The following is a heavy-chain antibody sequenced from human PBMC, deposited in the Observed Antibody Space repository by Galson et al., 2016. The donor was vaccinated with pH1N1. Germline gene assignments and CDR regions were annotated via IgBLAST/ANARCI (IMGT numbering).Heavy chain of an antibody. CDR1: GFSFSSFG. V-gene: IGHV3-30*18. D-gene: IGHD3-10*01. Sequence: SLRLSCAASGFSFSSFGMHWVRQAPGKGLEWVAVISYDGSDQYYADSVTGRFTISRDNFKNTLYLQMNSLRAEDTAVYHCAKDRLVLLWFGESTVDFWGQGTLVTVSS. CDR2: ISYDGSDQ. J-gene: IGHJ4*02. CDR3: AKDRLVLLWFGESTVDF.